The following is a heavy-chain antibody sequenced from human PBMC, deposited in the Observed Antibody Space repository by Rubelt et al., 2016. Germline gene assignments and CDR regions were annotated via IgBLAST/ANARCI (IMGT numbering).Heavy chain of an antibody. CDR3: ARRRLNYYDSSGYGVGAFDI. J-gene: IGHJ3*02. D-gene: IGHD3-22*01. CDR1: GGSFSGYY. Sequence: QVQLQQWGAGLLKPSETLSLTCAVYGGSFSGYYWSWIRQPPGKGLEWIGEINHSGSTNYNPSLKCRVTISVDTSKNQFSLKLSSVTAADMAVYYCARRRLNYYDSSGYGVGAFDIWGQGTMVTVSS. CDR2: INHSGST. V-gene: IGHV4-34*01.